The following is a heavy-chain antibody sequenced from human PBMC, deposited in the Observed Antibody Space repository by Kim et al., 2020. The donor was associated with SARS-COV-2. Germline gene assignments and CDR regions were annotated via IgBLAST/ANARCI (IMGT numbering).Heavy chain of an antibody. D-gene: IGHD6-19*01. CDR3: AREYSTGWPIDY. Sequence: NQNPSLKSRATISVDTSQNQLSLKLRSVTAADTAVYYCAREYSTGWPIDYWGQGTLVTVSS. J-gene: IGHJ4*02. V-gene: IGHV4-59*01.